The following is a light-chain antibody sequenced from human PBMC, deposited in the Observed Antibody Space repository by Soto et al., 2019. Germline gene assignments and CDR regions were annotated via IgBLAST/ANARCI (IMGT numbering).Light chain of an antibody. Sequence: EVVMTQSPATLSVSPGERATLSCRASQSVSSNLAWFQQKPGQAPRLLIYDASTRATGTPARFSGSGSGTEFTLIISSLQSEDFAVDYCQQYNNWWTFGQGTKVEIK. CDR3: QQYNNWWT. CDR1: QSVSSN. V-gene: IGKV3-15*01. CDR2: DAS. J-gene: IGKJ1*01.